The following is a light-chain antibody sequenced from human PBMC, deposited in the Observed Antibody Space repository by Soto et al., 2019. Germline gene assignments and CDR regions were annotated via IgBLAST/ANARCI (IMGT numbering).Light chain of an antibody. CDR1: QSVSSSY. Sequence: EIVLTQSPGTQSLSPGERATLSCRASQSVSSSYLAWYQQKPGQAPRLLIYGASSRATGIPDRFSGSGSGTDFTLTISRLEPEDFAVYYCQPYGSSPLLTFGGGTKMEIK. CDR2: GAS. J-gene: IGKJ4*01. CDR3: QPYGSSPLLT. V-gene: IGKV3-20*01.